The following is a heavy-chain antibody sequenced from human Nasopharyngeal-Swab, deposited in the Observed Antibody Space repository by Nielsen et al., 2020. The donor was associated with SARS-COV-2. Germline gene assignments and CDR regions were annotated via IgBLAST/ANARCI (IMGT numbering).Heavy chain of an antibody. CDR1: GFTFSSYS. Sequence: GESLKISCAASGFTFSSYSMNWVRQAPGKGLEWVSSISSSSSYIYYADSVKGRSTVSRDNAKNSLYLQMNSLRAEDTAVYYCARAAPGSGSSSDYWGQGTLVTVSS. CDR2: ISSSSSYI. V-gene: IGHV3-21*01. J-gene: IGHJ4*02. D-gene: IGHD3-10*01. CDR3: ARAAPGSGSSSDY.